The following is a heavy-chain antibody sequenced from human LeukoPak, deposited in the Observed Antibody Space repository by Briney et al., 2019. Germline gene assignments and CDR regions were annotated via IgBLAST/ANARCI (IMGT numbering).Heavy chain of an antibody. Sequence: SETLSLTCTVSGGSISSYYWSWIRQPPGKGLEWIGYIYYSGSTNYNPSLKSRVTISVDTSKNQFSLKLSSVTAADTAVYYCARGPHYDFWSGYYYYYYGMDVWGQGTTVTVSS. CDR2: IYYSGST. V-gene: IGHV4-59*01. D-gene: IGHD3-3*01. CDR1: GGSISSYY. CDR3: ARGPHYDFWSGYYYYYYGMDV. J-gene: IGHJ6*02.